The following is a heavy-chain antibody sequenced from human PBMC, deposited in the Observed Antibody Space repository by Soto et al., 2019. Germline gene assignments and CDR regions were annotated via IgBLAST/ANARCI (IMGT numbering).Heavy chain of an antibody. CDR3: ARDLTRIVVVPAAIGTYGMDV. D-gene: IGHD2-2*02. J-gene: IGHJ6*02. Sequence: SVKVFCKASGGTFSSYAISWVRQAPGQGLEWMGGIIPIFGTANYAQKFQGRVTITADESTSTAYMELSSLRSEDTAVYYCARDLTRIVVVPAAIGTYGMDVWGQGTTVTVSS. CDR2: IIPIFGTA. V-gene: IGHV1-69*13. CDR1: GGTFSSYA.